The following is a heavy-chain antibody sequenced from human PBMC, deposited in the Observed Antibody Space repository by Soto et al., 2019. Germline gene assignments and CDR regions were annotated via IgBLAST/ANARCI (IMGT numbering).Heavy chain of an antibody. D-gene: IGHD2-21*01. V-gene: IGHV1-3*01. CDR2: VNAENGNT. Sequence: ASVKVSCKASGYTFTTYAIHWVRQAPGQRLEWMGWVNAENGNTKYSQKFQGRVTITVDTSASTAYMEMSSLRSEDTAVYYCARDILGLLTLGVSDFWGQGTLVTVYS. CDR1: GYTFTTYA. J-gene: IGHJ4*02. CDR3: ARDILGLLTLGVSDF.